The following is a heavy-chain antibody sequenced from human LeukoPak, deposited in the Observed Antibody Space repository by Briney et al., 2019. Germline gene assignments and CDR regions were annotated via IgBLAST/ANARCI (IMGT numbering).Heavy chain of an antibody. D-gene: IGHD3-3*01. J-gene: IGHJ5*02. V-gene: IGHV1-8*01. Sequence: GASVKVSCKASGYTFTSYDINWVRQATGQGLEWMGWMNPNSCNTGYAQKFQGRVTMTRNTSISTAYMELSSLRSEDTAVYYCARGRGITIFGVVIIGQNWFDPWGQGTLVTVSS. CDR3: ARGRGITIFGVVIIGQNWFDP. CDR1: GYTFTSYD. CDR2: MNPNSCNT.